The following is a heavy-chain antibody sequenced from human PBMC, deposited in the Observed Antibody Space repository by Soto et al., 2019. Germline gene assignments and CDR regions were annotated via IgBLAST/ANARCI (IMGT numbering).Heavy chain of an antibody. J-gene: IGHJ6*02. V-gene: IGHV3-30-3*01. D-gene: IGHD3-22*01. CDR3: ARSVYYDSSGYWNYYYYYGMDV. CDR1: GFTFSSYA. CDR2: ISYDGSNK. Sequence: GGSLRLSCAASGFTFSSYAMHWVRQAPGKGLEWVAVISYDGSNKYYADSVKGRFTISRDNSKNTLYLQMNSLRAEDTAVYYCARSVYYDSSGYWNYYYYYGMDVWGQGTTVTVSS.